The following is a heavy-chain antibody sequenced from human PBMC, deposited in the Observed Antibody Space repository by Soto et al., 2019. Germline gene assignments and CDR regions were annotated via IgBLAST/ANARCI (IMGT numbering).Heavy chain of an antibody. J-gene: IGHJ5*02. CDR3: ARSLTGFWWFDP. CDR2: INPNSGGT. Sequence: GASVKVSCKASGYTFTGYYIHWVRQAPGQGLEWMGWINPNSGGTNYAQKFQGWDTMTRDTSISTAYMELSRLRSDDTAVYYCARSLTGFWWFDPWGQGTLVTVSS. D-gene: IGHD7-27*01. CDR1: GYTFTGYY. V-gene: IGHV1-2*04.